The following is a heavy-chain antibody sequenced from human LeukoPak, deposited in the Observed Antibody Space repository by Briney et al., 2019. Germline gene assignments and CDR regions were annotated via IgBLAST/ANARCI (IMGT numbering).Heavy chain of an antibody. D-gene: IGHD5-24*01. J-gene: IGHJ4*02. CDR1: RGSISSSSYY. CDR2: IYYSGST. CDR3: ARHQIRDGYNYFDY. V-gene: IGHV4-39*01. Sequence: SETLSLTCTVSRGSISSSSYYWGWIRQPPGKGLEWIGSIYYSGSTYYNPSLKSRVTISVDTSKNQFSLKLSSVTAADTAVYYCARHQIRDGYNYFDYWGQGTLVTVSS.